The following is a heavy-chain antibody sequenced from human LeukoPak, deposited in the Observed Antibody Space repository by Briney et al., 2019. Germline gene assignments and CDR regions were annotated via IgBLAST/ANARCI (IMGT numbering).Heavy chain of an antibody. CDR3: ARVLRYCSGGNCYSGGLGYMDV. D-gene: IGHD2-15*01. V-gene: IGHV3-11*01. J-gene: IGHJ6*03. Sequence: GGSLRLSCAASGFTFSDYYMSWIRQAPGKGLEWVSYISTSGSSIYYADSVKGRFTISRDNAKNSLFLQMNSLRAEDTAVYYCARVLRYCSGGNCYSGGLGYMDVWGKGTTVTISS. CDR1: GFTFSDYY. CDR2: ISTSGSSI.